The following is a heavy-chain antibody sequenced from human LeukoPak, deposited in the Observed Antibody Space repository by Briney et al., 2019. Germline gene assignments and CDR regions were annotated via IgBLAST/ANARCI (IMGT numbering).Heavy chain of an antibody. D-gene: IGHD3-9*01. Sequence: AGGSLRLSCAASGFTFSSYAMHWVRQAPGKGLEWVAVISYDGSNKYYADSVKGRFTISRDNSKNTLYLQMNSLRAEDTAVYYCAKPQTYYDILTGYYDAFDIWGQGTMVTVSS. CDR2: ISYDGSNK. CDR3: AKPQTYYDILTGYYDAFDI. CDR1: GFTFSSYA. V-gene: IGHV3-30*04. J-gene: IGHJ3*02.